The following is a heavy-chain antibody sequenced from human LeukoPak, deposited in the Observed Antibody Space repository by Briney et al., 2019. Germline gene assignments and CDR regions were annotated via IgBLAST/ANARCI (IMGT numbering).Heavy chain of an antibody. D-gene: IGHD6-13*01. CDR3: ALGIAAAGGDY. V-gene: IGHV3-21*01. CDR1: GFTFSSYW. J-gene: IGHJ4*02. CDR2: ISSSSSYI. Sequence: WGSLRLSCAASGFTFSSYWMSWVRQAPGKGLEWVSSISSSSSYIYYADSVKGRFTISRDNAKNSLYLQMNSLRAEDTAVYYCALGIAAAGGDYWGQGTLVTVSS.